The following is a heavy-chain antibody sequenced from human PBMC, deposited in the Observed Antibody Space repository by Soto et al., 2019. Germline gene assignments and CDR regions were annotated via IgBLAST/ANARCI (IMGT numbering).Heavy chain of an antibody. D-gene: IGHD6-19*01. CDR2: IIPIFGTA. Sequence: QVQLVQSGAEVKKPGSSVKVSCKASGGTFSSYAISWVRQAPGQGLEWMGGIIPIFGTANYAQKFQGRVTITAHESTRTAYMELSSLRSEDTAVYYCARYHKAGYSSGWYDYWGQGTLVTVSS. CDR1: GGTFSSYA. CDR3: ARYHKAGYSSGWYDY. J-gene: IGHJ4*02. V-gene: IGHV1-69*01.